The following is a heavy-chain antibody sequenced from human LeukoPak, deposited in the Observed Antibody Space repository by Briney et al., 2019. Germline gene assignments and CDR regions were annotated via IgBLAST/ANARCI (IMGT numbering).Heavy chain of an antibody. J-gene: IGHJ1*01. Sequence: SETLSLTCTVSGGSISSYYWSWIRQPPGKGLEWIGYIYYSGSTNYNPSLKSRVTISVDTSKNQFSLKLSSVTAADTAVYYCATTGLGRFSEYFQHWGQGTLVTVSS. CDR2: IYYSGST. D-gene: IGHD1-26*01. CDR3: ATTGLGRFSEYFQH. CDR1: GGSISSYY. V-gene: IGHV4-59*01.